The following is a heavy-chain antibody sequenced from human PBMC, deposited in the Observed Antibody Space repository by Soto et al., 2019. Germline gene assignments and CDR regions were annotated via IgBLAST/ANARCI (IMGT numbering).Heavy chain of an antibody. CDR3: ATVRGVFTIGLGPTGFDP. V-gene: IGHV1-24*01. CDR1: GYTLTELS. CDR2: FDPEDGET. J-gene: IGHJ5*02. D-gene: IGHD3-10*01. Sequence: ASVKVSCKVSGYTLTELSMHWVRQAPGKGLEWMGGFDPEDGETIYAQKFQGRVTMTEDTSTDTAYMELSSLRSEDTAVYYCATVRGVFTIGLGPTGFDPGGEEPLLTVPS.